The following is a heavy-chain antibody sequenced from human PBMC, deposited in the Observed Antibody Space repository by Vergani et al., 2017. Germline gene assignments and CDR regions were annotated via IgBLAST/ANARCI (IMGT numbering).Heavy chain of an antibody. CDR2: IYAGDSDV. J-gene: IGHJ5*02. D-gene: IGHD3-3*01. V-gene: IGHV5-51*01. Sequence: EKQLVQSGSETKKPGESLKISCQAFGYIFSNFWIGWVRQRPGRGLEWMGIIYAGDSDVRYSPSFQGQVTMSVDKSLSTAYLQRSSLKASDTATYYCAKTHDFSSLYSSYNWFDPWGQGTQVTVSS. CDR3: AKTHDFSSLYSSYNWFDP. CDR1: GYIFSNFW.